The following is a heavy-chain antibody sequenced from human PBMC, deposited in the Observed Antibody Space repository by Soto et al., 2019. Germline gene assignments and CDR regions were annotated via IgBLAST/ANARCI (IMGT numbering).Heavy chain of an antibody. Sequence: GGSLRLSCAASGFTFSSYWMSWVRQAPGKGLEWVANIKQDGSEKYYVDSVKGRFTIPRDNAKNSLYLQMNSLRAEDTAVYYCAREPTSSSWYGNYYYYGMDVWGQGTTVTVSS. J-gene: IGHJ6*02. CDR1: GFTFSSYW. D-gene: IGHD6-13*01. CDR2: IKQDGSEK. V-gene: IGHV3-7*05. CDR3: AREPTSSSWYGNYYYYGMDV.